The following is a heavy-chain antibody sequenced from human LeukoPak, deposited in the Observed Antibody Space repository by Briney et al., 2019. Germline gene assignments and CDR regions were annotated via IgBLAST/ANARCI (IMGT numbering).Heavy chain of an antibody. V-gene: IGHV3-23*01. CDR3: AKGSAAAVVDY. D-gene: IGHD2-15*01. Sequence: GGSLRLSCAASGFTFSSYAMNWVRQAPGKGLEWVSTISDSGGSTYYADSVKGRLTISRDNSQNTLHLQMNSLRAEDTAVYYCAKGSAAAVVDYWGQGTLVTVSS. CDR2: ISDSGGST. J-gene: IGHJ4*02. CDR1: GFTFSSYA.